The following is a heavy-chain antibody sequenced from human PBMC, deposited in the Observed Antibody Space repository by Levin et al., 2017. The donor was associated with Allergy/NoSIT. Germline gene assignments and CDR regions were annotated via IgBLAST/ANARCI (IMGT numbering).Heavy chain of an antibody. J-gene: IGHJ5*02. D-gene: IGHD5-12*01. Sequence: SQTLSLTCTVSGGSISNSNYYWGWIRQPPGKGLEWIGTIYNSGYTYYNPSLKSRVTISVDTSKNQFSLKLSSVTAADTAVYYCARQSTWLPYNWFDPWGQGTLVTVSS. CDR1: GGSISNSNYY. CDR3: ARQSTWLPYNWFDP. CDR2: IYNSGYT. V-gene: IGHV4-39*01.